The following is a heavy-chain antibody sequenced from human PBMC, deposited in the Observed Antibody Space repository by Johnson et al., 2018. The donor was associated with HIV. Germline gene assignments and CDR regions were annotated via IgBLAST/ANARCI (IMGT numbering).Heavy chain of an antibody. J-gene: IGHJ3*02. D-gene: IGHD1-1*01. Sequence: VQLVESGGGLVQPGGSLRLSCPASGFTLSLFAMHWVRQAPGKGLEYVSGINSDGGTTEYVNSVKGRFTISRDNSKNTLYLQMGSLGIEDGAVYYCARTNWNDDAGGAIDIWGQGTTVTVSS. CDR3: ARTNWNDDAGGAIDI. CDR1: GFTLSLFA. CDR2: INSDGGTT. V-gene: IGHV3-64*01.